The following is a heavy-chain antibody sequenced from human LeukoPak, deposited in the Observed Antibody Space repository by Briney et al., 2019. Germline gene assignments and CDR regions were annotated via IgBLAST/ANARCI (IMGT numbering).Heavy chain of an antibody. Sequence: PGGSLRLSCAASGFTFSSYGMHWVRQAPGKGLEWVAVISYDGSNKYYADSVKGRFTISRDNSKNTLYLQMNSLRAEDTAVYYCTRGRRRDPTGSSYYYGMDVWGQGTTVAVSS. D-gene: IGHD1-1*01. CDR2: ISYDGSNK. V-gene: IGHV3-30*03. J-gene: IGHJ6*02. CDR3: TRGRRRDPTGSSYYYGMDV. CDR1: GFTFSSYG.